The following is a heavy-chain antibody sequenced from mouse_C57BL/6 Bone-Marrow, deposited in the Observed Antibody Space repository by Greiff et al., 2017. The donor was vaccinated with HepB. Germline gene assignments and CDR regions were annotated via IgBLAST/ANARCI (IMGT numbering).Heavy chain of an antibody. CDR2: IDPETGGT. V-gene: IGHV1-15*01. CDR1: GYTFTDYE. D-gene: IGHD2-1*01. CDR3: TRPLYYGNYGY. Sequence: GKLQESGAELVRPGASVTLSCKASGYTFTDYEIHWVKQTPVHGLEWIGAIDPETGGTAYNQKFKGKAILTADKSSSTAYLELRSLTSEDSAVYYCTRPLYYGNYGYWGQGTTLTVSS. J-gene: IGHJ2*01.